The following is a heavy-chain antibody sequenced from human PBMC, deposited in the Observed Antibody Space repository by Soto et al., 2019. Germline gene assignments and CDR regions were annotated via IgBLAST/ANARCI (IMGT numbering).Heavy chain of an antibody. Sequence: SQTLSLTCVISGDSVSSNSAAWNWIRQSPSRGLEWLGRTYYRSKWYNDYAVSVKSRITINPDTSKNQFSLQLNSVTPEDTAVYYCARDLGVSFPSSSSEDYFDYWGQGTLVTVSS. J-gene: IGHJ4*02. V-gene: IGHV6-1*01. CDR3: ARDLGVSFPSSSSEDYFDY. D-gene: IGHD6-6*01. CDR1: GDSVSSNSAA. CDR2: TYYRSKWYN.